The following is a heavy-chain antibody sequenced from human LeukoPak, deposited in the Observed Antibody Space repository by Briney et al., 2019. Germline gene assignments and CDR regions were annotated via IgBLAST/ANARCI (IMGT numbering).Heavy chain of an antibody. CDR3: ARVRNSGYYFDY. V-gene: IGHV3-48*03. CDR2: ISSSGSTI. Sequence: PGGSLRLSCAASGFTFSSYEMNWVRQAPGKGLEWVSYISSSGSTIYYADSVKGRFTISRDNAKNSLYLQMNSQRAEDTAVYYCARVRNSGYYFDYWGQGTLVTVSS. J-gene: IGHJ4*02. D-gene: IGHD4-23*01. CDR1: GFTFSSYE.